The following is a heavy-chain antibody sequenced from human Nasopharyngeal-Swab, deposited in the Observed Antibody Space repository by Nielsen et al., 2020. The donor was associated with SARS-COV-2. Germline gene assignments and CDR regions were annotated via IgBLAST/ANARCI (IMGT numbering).Heavy chain of an antibody. CDR3: AREIGDTVTIDY. Sequence: WIRQPPGKGLERVSSISSSSSYIYYADSVKGRFTISRDNAKNSLYLQMSSLRAEDTAVYYCAREIGDTVTIDYWGQGTLVTVSS. J-gene: IGHJ4*02. D-gene: IGHD4-17*01. CDR2: ISSSSSYI. V-gene: IGHV3-21*01.